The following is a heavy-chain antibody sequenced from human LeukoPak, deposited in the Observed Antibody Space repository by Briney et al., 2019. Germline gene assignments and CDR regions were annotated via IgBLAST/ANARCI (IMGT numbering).Heavy chain of an antibody. CDR3: NGYCSSASCYSDMDV. CDR1: GFTFDDYE. CDR2: INWNGGST. D-gene: IGHD2-2*02. J-gene: IGHJ6*02. Sequence: GGSLRLSCVASGFTFDDYEMSWVRQAPGKGLEWVSGINWNGGSTGYADSAKGRFTISRDNAKNSLYLQMNSLRAEDTALYYCNGYCSSASCYSDMDVWGQGTTVTVSS. V-gene: IGHV3-20*04.